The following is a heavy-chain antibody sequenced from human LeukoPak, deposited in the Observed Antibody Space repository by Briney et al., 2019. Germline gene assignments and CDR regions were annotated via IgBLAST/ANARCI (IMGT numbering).Heavy chain of an antibody. D-gene: IGHD1-20*01. Sequence: ASVKVSCKASGYTFTGYYMHWVRQAPGQGLEWMGWINPNSGGTNYAQKFQGWVTMTRDTSISTAYTELSRLRSDDTAVYYCARDSGLTGTPDAFDIWGQGTMVTVSS. V-gene: IGHV1-2*04. J-gene: IGHJ3*02. CDR2: INPNSGGT. CDR3: ARDSGLTGTPDAFDI. CDR1: GYTFTGYY.